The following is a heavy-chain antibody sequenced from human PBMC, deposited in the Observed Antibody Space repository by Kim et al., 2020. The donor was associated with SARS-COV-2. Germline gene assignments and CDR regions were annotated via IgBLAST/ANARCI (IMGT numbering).Heavy chain of an antibody. D-gene: IGHD2-2*01. J-gene: IGHJ6*01. V-gene: IGHV3-13*01. CDR1: GFTFSSYD. CDR3: ARAYPSYYYYGMAV. Sequence: GGSPRLSCAASGFTFSSYDMHWVRQATGKGLEWVSAIGTAGDTYYPRSVKRRFTISRENAKNPLYLQMNSLRAGDTAVYYCARAYPSYYYYGMAVWGQGTTVSVSS. CDR2: IGTAGDT.